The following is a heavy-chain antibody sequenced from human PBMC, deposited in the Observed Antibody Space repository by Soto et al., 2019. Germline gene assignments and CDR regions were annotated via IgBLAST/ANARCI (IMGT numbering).Heavy chain of an antibody. CDR2: ISGYNSKT. CDR3: TRDAGFDSRSYYFDN. V-gene: IGHV1-18*01. CDR1: GYTLTNYG. J-gene: IGHJ4*02. D-gene: IGHD3-22*01. Sequence: QVQLVQSGGEVKKPGAAVKVSCKASGYTLTNYGFSWVRQAPGQGLEWVGWISGYNSKTKYAQKFQGRVSMTTDTSSSTAYMEERSLTFDDTAVYYCTRDAGFDSRSYYFDNWGQGTLVTVSS.